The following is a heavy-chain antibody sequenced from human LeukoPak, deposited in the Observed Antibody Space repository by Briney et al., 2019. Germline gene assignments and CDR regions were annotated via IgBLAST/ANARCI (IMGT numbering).Heavy chain of an antibody. CDR3: ARDRYHNNYGGFDP. D-gene: IGHD4-11*01. CDR1: GGSISSSSYY. J-gene: IGHJ5*02. V-gene: IGHV4-39*07. Sequence: SETLSLTCTVSGGSISSSSYYWGWIRQPPGKGLEWIGSIYYSGSTYYNPSLKSRVTISVDTSKNQFSLKLSSVTAADTAVYYCARDRYHNNYGGFDPWGQGTLITVSS. CDR2: IYYSGST.